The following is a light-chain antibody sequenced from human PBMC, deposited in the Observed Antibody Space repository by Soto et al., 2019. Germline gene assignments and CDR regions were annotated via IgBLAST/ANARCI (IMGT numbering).Light chain of an antibody. Sequence: EIVMTQSPATLSVSPGERANLSCRASESVSINLAWYQQKPGQSPRLLVYDASTRATGIPARFTGSGSGTEFTLTISSLQSEDFAVYYCQQYNNWPPITFGQGTRLEIK. V-gene: IGKV3-15*01. CDR2: DAS. J-gene: IGKJ5*01. CDR3: QQYNNWPPIT. CDR1: ESVSIN.